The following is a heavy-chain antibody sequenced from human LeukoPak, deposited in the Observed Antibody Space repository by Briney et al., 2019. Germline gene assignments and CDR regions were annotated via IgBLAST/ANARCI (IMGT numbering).Heavy chain of an antibody. CDR2: INPNSGDT. V-gene: IGHV1-2*02. CDR3: ARDLANANFDC. J-gene: IGHJ4*02. Sequence: ASVKVSCKAAAYTFTGYYLNWGPHSPGPGLVWMGWINPNSGDTHYIQKFQGRVTVTRDTSISTAYMELSRLRSDDTAVYYCARDLANANFDCWGQGTLVTVSS. CDR1: AYTFTGYY.